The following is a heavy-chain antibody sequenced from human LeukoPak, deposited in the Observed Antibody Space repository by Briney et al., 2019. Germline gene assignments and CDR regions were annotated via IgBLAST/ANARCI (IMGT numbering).Heavy chain of an antibody. CDR3: ARGQPQLVRRPFDY. V-gene: IGHV4-34*01. Sequence: PSETLSLTCAVYGGSFSGYYWSWIRQPPGKGLEWIGEINHSGSTNYNPSLKSRVTISVDTSKNQFSLKRSSVTAADTAVYYCARGQPQLVRRPFDYWGQGTLVTVSS. D-gene: IGHD6-13*01. CDR1: GGSFSGYY. CDR2: INHSGST. J-gene: IGHJ4*02.